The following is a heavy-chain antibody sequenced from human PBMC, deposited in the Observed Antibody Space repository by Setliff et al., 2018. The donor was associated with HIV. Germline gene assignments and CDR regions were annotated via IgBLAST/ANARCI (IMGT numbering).Heavy chain of an antibody. V-gene: IGHV1-3*01. CDR3: ARDGCSGQRCYLFNWFDP. D-gene: IGHD2-15*01. J-gene: IGHJ5*02. CDR1: GYSFINHA. Sequence: ASVKVSCKASGYSFINHAIHWVRQAPGQRLEWMGWINVGSGKTQYSQEFQGRVTITRDTSATTAYMELSSLTSEDTAVYYCARDGCSGQRCYLFNWFDPWGQGTLVTVSS. CDR2: INVGSGKT.